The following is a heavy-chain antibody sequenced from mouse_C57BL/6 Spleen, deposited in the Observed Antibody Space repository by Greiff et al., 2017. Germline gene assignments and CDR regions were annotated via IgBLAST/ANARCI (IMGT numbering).Heavy chain of an antibody. CDR1: GYTFTSYW. CDR3: AKKGDAKYY. V-gene: IGHV1-52*01. CDR2: IDPSDSDT. Sequence: QVQLKQPGAELVRPGSSVKLSCKASGYTFTSYWMHWVKQRPIQGLEWIGNIDPSDSDTHYHQKFKDKATLTVDKSVSTAYMQLSSLTSEDSAVYYCAKKGDAKYYWGQGTSVTVSS. J-gene: IGHJ4*01.